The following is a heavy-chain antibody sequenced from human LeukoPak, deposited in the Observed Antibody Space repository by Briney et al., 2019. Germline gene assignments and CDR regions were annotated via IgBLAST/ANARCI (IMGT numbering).Heavy chain of an antibody. D-gene: IGHD6-6*01. CDR1: GFTFSSYA. CDR3: AKDCQYSSSDKVRAHAFDI. Sequence: PGGSLRLSCAASGFTFSSYAMSWVRQAPGKGLEWVSAISGSGGSTYYADSVKGRFTISRDNSKNTLYLQMNSLRAEDTAVYYCAKDCQYSSSDKVRAHAFDIWGQGTMVTVSS. CDR2: ISGSGGST. J-gene: IGHJ3*02. V-gene: IGHV3-23*01.